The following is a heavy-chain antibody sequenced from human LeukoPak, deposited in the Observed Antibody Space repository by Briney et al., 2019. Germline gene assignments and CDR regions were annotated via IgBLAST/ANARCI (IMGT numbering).Heavy chain of an antibody. CDR2: IYTSGST. CDR1: GGSISSYY. J-gene: IGHJ3*02. V-gene: IGHV4-4*07. Sequence: PSETLSLTCTVSGGSISSYYWSWIRQPAGKGLEWIGRIYTSGSTNYNPSLKSRVTMSVDTSKNQFSLKLSSVTAADTAVYYCARFGEFTFGDALDIWGQGTMVTVSS. D-gene: IGHD3-10*01. CDR3: ARFGEFTFGDALDI.